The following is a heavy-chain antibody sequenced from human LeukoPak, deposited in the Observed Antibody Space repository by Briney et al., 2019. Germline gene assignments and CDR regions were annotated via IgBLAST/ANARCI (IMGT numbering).Heavy chain of an antibody. V-gene: IGHV3-48*02. CDR3: ASSGSYRFDY. CDR1: GFTFSSYS. D-gene: IGHD1-26*01. Sequence: GGSLGLSCAASGFTFSSYSMNWVRQAPGKGLEWVSHITASGTAMFYADSVKGRFTISRDNAKNSLYLQMNSLRDEDTAVYYCASSGSYRFDYWGQGTLVTVSS. CDR2: ITASGTAM. J-gene: IGHJ4*02.